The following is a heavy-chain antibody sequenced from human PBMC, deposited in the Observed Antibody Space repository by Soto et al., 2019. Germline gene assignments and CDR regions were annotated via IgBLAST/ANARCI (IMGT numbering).Heavy chain of an antibody. CDR3: ATVGSAGLRWLQLDY. J-gene: IGHJ4*02. CDR2: IDPEDGET. CDR1: GYTFTDYY. D-gene: IGHD5-12*01. Sequence: EAQLVQSGAEVKKPGATVKISCKVSGYTFTDYYMHWVQQAPGKGLEWMGLIDPEDGETIYAEKFQGRVTMTADTSIDTVYMELSSLRSEDTAVYYCATVGSAGLRWLQLDYWGQGTLVTVSS. V-gene: IGHV1-69-2*01.